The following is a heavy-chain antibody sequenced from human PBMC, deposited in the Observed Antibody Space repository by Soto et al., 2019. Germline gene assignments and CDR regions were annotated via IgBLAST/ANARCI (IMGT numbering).Heavy chain of an antibody. CDR2: ISYDGTNK. Sequence: GGSLRLSCAASGFTFSSYAMHWVRQAPGKGLEWVAVISYDGTNKYYGDSVKGRFTISRDNSKNTLYLQMNSLRSEDTAVYYCVYIVLVPAARNNYYYYGMDVWGQRTTVTVSS. CDR3: VYIVLVPAARNNYYYYGMDV. D-gene: IGHD2-2*01. V-gene: IGHV3-30*03. J-gene: IGHJ6*02. CDR1: GFTFSSYA.